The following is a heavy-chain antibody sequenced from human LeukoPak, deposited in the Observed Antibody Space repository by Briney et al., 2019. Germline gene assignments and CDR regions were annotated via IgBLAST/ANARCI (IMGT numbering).Heavy chain of an antibody. D-gene: IGHD3-16*01. CDR1: GYTLTELS. CDR3: AMTFMGVHWFDP. V-gene: IGHV1-24*01. Sequence: ASVNVSCTVSGYTLTELSMHWVRQAPGKGVEGMGGYDLEDGETIYAQRFQGRVTMSEDTSTDTAYMELSSLRSEDTAVYYCAMTFMGVHWFDPWGQGTLVTVSS. CDR2: YDLEDGET. J-gene: IGHJ5*02.